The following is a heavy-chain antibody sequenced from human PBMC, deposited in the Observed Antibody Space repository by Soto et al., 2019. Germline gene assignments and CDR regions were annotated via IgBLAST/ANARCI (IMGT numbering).Heavy chain of an antibody. CDR1: GGTFSSYA. V-gene: IGHV1-46*01. Sequence: ASVKVSCKASGGTFSSYAISWVRQAPGQGLEWMGRIIPSCGTTSYAQKFQGRVTMTRDTSTSTVYMELSSLRSEDTAVYYCARDRRRGYSYGYGYFDYWGQGTLVTVSS. CDR2: IIPSCGTT. J-gene: IGHJ4*02. CDR3: ARDRRRGYSYGYGYFDY. D-gene: IGHD5-18*01.